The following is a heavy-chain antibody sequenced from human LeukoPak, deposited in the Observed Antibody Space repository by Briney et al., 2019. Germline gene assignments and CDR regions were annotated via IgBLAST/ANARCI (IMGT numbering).Heavy chain of an antibody. CDR3: ARRWGDFWSGYYDY. CDR1: GGSISSYY. V-gene: IGHV4-38-2*02. J-gene: IGHJ4*02. D-gene: IGHD3-3*01. Sequence: SETLSLTCTVSGGSISSYYWGWIRQPPGKGLEWIGSIYHSGSTYYNPSLKSRVTISVDTSKNQFSLKLSSVTAADTAVYYCARRWGDFWSGYYDYWGQGTLVTVSS. CDR2: IYHSGST.